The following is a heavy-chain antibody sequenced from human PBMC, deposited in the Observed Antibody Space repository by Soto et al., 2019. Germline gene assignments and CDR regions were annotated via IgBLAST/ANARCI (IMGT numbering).Heavy chain of an antibody. J-gene: IGHJ3*02. CDR2: ISWNSGSI. Sequence: GGSLRLSCAASGFTFDDYAMHWVRQAPGKGLEWVSGISWNSGSIGYADSVKGRFTISRDNAKNSLYLQMNSLRAEDTALYYCPKDPIVVVVAATLPDAFDIWGQGTMVTVSS. D-gene: IGHD2-15*01. V-gene: IGHV3-9*01. CDR3: PKDPIVVVVAATLPDAFDI. CDR1: GFTFDDYA.